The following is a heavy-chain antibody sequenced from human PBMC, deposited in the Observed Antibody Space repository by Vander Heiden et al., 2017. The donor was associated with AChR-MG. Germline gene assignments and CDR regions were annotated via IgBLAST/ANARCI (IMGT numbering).Heavy chain of an antibody. CDR1: GGTFSSYA. CDR3: ARVGRLGSSPHDWYFDL. Sequence: QVQLVQSGAEVKKPGSSVKVSCKASGGTFSSYAISWVRQAPGQGLEWMGGIIPIFGTANYAQKFQGRVTITADESTSTAYMELSSLRSEDTAVYYCARVGRLGSSPHDWYFDLWGRGTLVTVSS. D-gene: IGHD6-6*01. V-gene: IGHV1-69*01. J-gene: IGHJ2*01. CDR2: IIPIFGTA.